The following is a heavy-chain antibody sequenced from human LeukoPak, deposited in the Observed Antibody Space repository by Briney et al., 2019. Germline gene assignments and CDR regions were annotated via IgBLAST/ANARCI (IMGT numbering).Heavy chain of an antibody. CDR2: ISDNSNYI. CDR1: GFTFNTYS. CDR3: ARDALHYYDILTGSPTDY. J-gene: IGHJ4*02. D-gene: IGHD3-9*01. V-gene: IGHV3-21*01. Sequence: GGSLRLSCAASGFTFNTYSMNWVRQAPGKGLEWVSSISDNSNYIYYSDSVEGRFTISRDNAKNSLYLQMNSLRAEDTAVYYCARDALHYYDILTGSPTDYWGQGTLVTVSS.